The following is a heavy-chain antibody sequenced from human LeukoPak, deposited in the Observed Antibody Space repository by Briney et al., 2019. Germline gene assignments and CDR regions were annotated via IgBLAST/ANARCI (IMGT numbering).Heavy chain of an antibody. CDR1: GFTFSSYA. J-gene: IGHJ4*02. CDR3: AKDICYGPGGGLAFDY. D-gene: IGHD2-2*01. CDR2: ISGSGGST. V-gene: IGHV3-23*01. Sequence: AGGSLRLSCAASGFTFSSYAMSWVRQAPGKGLEWVSAISGSGGSTYYADSVKGRFTISRDNSKNTLYLQMNSLRAEDTAVYYRAKDICYGPGGGLAFDYWGQGTLVTVSS.